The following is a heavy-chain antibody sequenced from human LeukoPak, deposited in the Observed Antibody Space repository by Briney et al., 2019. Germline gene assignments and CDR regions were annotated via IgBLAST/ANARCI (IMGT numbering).Heavy chain of an antibody. CDR1: GYTFTSYD. D-gene: IGHD6-13*01. V-gene: IGHV1-8*03. Sequence: ASVKVSCKASGYTFTSYDINWVRQATGQGLEWMGWMNPNSGNTGYAQKFQGRVTITRNTSISTAYMELSSLRSEDTAVYYCAIGQQLVDLGLDYYYMDVWGKGTTVTVS. CDR3: AIGQQLVDLGLDYYYMDV. CDR2: MNPNSGNT. J-gene: IGHJ6*03.